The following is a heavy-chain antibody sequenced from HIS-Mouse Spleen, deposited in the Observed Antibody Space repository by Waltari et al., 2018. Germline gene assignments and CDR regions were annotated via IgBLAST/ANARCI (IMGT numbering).Heavy chain of an antibody. CDR1: GFTFSSYR. D-gene: IGHD5-12*01. CDR2: ISSSSSYI. Sequence: EVQLVESGGGLVKPGGSLSLSCAASGFTFSSYRMTWVRQAPGKGLEWVSSISSSSSYIYYADSVKGRFTISRDNAKNSLYLQMNSLRAEDTAVYYCARDPSGYDNHWGQGTLVTVSS. V-gene: IGHV3-21*01. CDR3: ARDPSGYDNH. J-gene: IGHJ5*02.